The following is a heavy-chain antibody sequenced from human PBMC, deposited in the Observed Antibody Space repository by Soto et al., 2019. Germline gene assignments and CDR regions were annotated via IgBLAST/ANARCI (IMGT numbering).Heavy chain of an antibody. CDR2: ISATGIST. V-gene: IGHV3-23*01. J-gene: IGHJ4*01. CDR1: GFTFATCA. Sequence: PGGSLRLSCAASGFTFATCAMSWVRQAPGKGLEWVSAISATGISTHYADSVKGRVTISRDNSANTLSLEMSSLTAEDTAVYYCARDKDTSSWTGFDFWGHGTLVTVSS. D-gene: IGHD1-1*01. CDR3: ARDKDTSSWTGFDF.